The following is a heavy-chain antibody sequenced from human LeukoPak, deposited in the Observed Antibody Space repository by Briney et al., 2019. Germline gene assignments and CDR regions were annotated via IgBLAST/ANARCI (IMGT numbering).Heavy chain of an antibody. J-gene: IGHJ3*02. CDR3: ARDDVNYYGSGSYYTDAFDI. CDR2: ISSSSSTI. D-gene: IGHD3-10*01. V-gene: IGHV3-48*01. CDR1: GFTFSSYS. Sequence: GGSLRLSCAASGFTFSSYSMNWVRQAPGKGLEWVSYISSSSSTIYYADSVEGRFTISRDNAKNSLYLQMNSLRAEDTAVYYCARDDVNYYGSGSYYTDAFDIWGQGTMVTVSS.